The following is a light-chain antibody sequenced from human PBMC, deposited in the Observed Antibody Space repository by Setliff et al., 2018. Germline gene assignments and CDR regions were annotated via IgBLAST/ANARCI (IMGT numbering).Light chain of an antibody. J-gene: IGLJ1*01. CDR1: TSGVGTYDF. Sequence: QSVLTQPRSVSGSPGQSVTISCTGTTSGVGTYDFVSWYQEHPGKAPKLIIYDVTKRPSGVPDRFSGSKSGDTASLTISALQAEDEADYYCCSYAPTYISVFGTGTKVTVL. CDR3: CSYAPTYISV. V-gene: IGLV2-11*01. CDR2: DVT.